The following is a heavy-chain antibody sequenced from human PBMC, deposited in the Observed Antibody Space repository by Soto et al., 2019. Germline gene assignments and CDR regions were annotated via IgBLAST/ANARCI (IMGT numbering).Heavy chain of an antibody. CDR2: ISYHGSDK. J-gene: IGHJ4*02. V-gene: IGHV3-30*18. CDR3: AKDHLPTTVTTVGY. D-gene: IGHD4-17*01. Sequence: QVQLVESGGGVVQPGRSLRLSCAASGFTFSNYGMHWVRQAPGKGLEWVAVISYHGSDKYYADSVKGRFTISRDNSKHTLYLQMHSLRAEDRAVYYCAKDHLPTTVTTVGYWGQGTLVTVSS. CDR1: GFTFSNYG.